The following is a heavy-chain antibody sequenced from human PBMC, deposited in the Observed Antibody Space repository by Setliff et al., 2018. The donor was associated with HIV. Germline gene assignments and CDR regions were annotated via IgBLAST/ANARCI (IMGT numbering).Heavy chain of an antibody. CDR3: ARGSAYWDFDY. V-gene: IGHV1-2*02. D-gene: IGHD2-8*02. Sequence: VKVSCKASAYSFTDYFIHWVRQAPGQGLEWMGWISPNNAGTRIPRTFRGRVTLTSDTSINTAYMELSGLRSDDTAVYYCARGSAYWDFDYWGQGTLVTVSS. CDR2: ISPNNAGT. CDR1: AYSFTDYF. J-gene: IGHJ4*02.